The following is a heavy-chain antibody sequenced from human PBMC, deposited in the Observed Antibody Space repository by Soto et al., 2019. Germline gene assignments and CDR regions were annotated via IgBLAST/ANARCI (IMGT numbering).Heavy chain of an antibody. D-gene: IGHD4-17*01. CDR2: TSGSGAST. V-gene: IGHV3-23*01. CDR1: GFTFSLYA. Sequence: EVQLLESGGGLVQPGGSLRLSCAASGFTFSLYAMSWVRQAPGKGLEWVSATSGSGASTYYADSVKGRFTISRDNSRNTLHLQINSLRAEDTAIYYCAKERDADYPQCCFDPWGQGTPVTVSS. CDR3: AKERDADYPQCCFDP. J-gene: IGHJ5*02.